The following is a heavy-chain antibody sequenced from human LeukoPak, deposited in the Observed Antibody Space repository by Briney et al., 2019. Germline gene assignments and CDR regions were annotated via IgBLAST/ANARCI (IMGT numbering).Heavy chain of an antibody. V-gene: IGHV3-74*01. CDR1: GFTFSSYW. Sequence: GGSLRLSCAASGFTFSSYWMHWVRQAPGKGSVWVSRINSDGSSTSYADSVKGRFTISRDNAKNTLYLQMNSLRAEDTAVYYCAREYILTGYCFDYWGQGTLVTVSS. D-gene: IGHD3-9*01. CDR2: INSDGSST. CDR3: AREYILTGYCFDY. J-gene: IGHJ4*02.